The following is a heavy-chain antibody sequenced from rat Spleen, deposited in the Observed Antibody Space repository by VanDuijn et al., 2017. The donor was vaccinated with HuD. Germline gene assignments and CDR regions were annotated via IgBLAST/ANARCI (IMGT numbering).Heavy chain of an antibody. CDR1: GFTFSNYY. CDR3: ATSGNGFAY. Sequence: EVLLVESGGGLVQPGRSMKLSCAASGFTFSNYYMAWVRQAPRKGLEWVASISSGGGRTYYRDSVKGRVTVSRDNAKSTLYLQMDSLRSEDTATYYCATSGNGFAYWGQGTLVTVSS. J-gene: IGHJ3*01. D-gene: IGHD4-3*01. CDR2: ISSGGGRT. V-gene: IGHV5-25*01.